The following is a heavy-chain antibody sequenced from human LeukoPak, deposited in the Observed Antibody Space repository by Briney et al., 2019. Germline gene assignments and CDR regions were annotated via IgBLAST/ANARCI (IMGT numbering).Heavy chain of an antibody. CDR3: ARLSFSSGWNFDY. Sequence: SETLSLTCTVSGGSISSSNFYWGWIRQPPGKGLEWIGTISYSGSTYYNPSLKSRVTISVDTSKNQFSLKLSSVTAADTAVYYCARLSFSSGWNFDYWGQGTLVTVSS. V-gene: IGHV4-39*01. D-gene: IGHD6-19*01. CDR2: ISYSGST. CDR1: GGSISSSNFY. J-gene: IGHJ4*02.